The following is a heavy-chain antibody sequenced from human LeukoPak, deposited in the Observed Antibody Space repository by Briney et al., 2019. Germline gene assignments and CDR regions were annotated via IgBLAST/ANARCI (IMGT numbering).Heavy chain of an antibody. Sequence: GGSLRLSCVASQFTFSSYAMSWVRQAPGKGLEWVSTISYRGDNTHHADSVKGRFTISRDNSKNTLYLQMNSLRDEDTAVYYCAKDAVPAALGEYFFDYWGQGTRVTVSS. D-gene: IGHD2-2*01. CDR1: QFTFSSYA. CDR2: ISYRGDNT. CDR3: AKDAVPAALGEYFFDY. V-gene: IGHV3-23*01. J-gene: IGHJ4*02.